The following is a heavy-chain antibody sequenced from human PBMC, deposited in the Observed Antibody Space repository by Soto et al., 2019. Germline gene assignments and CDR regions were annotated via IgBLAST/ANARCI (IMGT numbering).Heavy chain of an antibody. Sequence: QVHLVQSGAEVKKPGSSVKVSCKASGGSLNSYTISWVRQAPGQGLEWLGRVIPVLTMTNYAQKFRDRVTISAANTTSTTYIELSSLTSEDTAGHNCARELRDGGWYRWGGGSDLWGRGTLVIVSS. V-gene: IGHV1-69*04. D-gene: IGHD2-15*01. CDR2: VIPVLTMT. J-gene: IGHJ2*01. CDR1: GGSLNSYT. CDR3: ARELRDGGWYRWGGGSDL.